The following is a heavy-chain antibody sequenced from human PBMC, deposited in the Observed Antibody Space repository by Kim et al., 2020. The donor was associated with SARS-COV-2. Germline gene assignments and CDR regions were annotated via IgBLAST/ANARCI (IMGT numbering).Heavy chain of an antibody. CDR3: AREPTVTFFDL. V-gene: IGHV4-38-2*02. CDR2: FYHSGNS. J-gene: IGHJ4*02. Sequence: SETLSLTCSVSGYSISSGFYWGWLRQPPGKGLEWIGSFYHSGNSYYNPSLKSRLTISLDTSKNQFSLSLTSVTAADTAVYYCAREPTVTFFDLWGLGILV. CDR1: GYSISSGFY. D-gene: IGHD4-17*01.